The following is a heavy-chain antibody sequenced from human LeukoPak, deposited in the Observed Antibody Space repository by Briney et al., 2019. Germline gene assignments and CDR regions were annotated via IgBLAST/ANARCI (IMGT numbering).Heavy chain of an antibody. D-gene: IGHD3-16*02. CDR3: VKDRGGISRDFDY. CDR2: ISGNGGST. J-gene: IGHJ4*02. Sequence: PGGSLRLSCSASGFTFSTYAMHWVRQAPGKGLEYASDISGNGGSTYYADSVKGRFTISRENSKNTLYLQMSSLRAEDTALYYCVKDRGGISRDFDYWGQGTLVTVSS. V-gene: IGHV3-64D*06. CDR1: GFTFSTYA.